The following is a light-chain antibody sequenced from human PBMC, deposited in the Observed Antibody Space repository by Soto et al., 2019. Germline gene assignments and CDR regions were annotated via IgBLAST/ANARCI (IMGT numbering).Light chain of an antibody. CDR2: EVN. Sequence: QSVLTQPASVSGSPGQSITISCTGTSSDFGNYNLVSWYQQHPGKVPKLILFEVNKRPSGVSGRFSGSKSGNTASLTISGLQAEDEADYYCCSFTSSNNHVFGNGTKVT. CDR3: CSFTSSNNHV. J-gene: IGLJ1*01. CDR1: SSDFGNYNL. V-gene: IGLV2-23*02.